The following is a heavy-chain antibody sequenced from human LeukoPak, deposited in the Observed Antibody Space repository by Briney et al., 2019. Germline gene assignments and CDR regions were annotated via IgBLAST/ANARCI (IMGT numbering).Heavy chain of an antibody. Sequence: PGGSLRLSCAASGFTFSDYYMSWIRQAPGKGLEWISYISSSGDTIFYADSVKGRFTISRDNAKNSLYLQMNSLRADDTAVYYCARAKWETHTFDYWGQGTLVTVSS. CDR3: ARAKWETHTFDY. V-gene: IGHV3-11*04. CDR2: ISSSGDTI. J-gene: IGHJ4*02. D-gene: IGHD1-26*01. CDR1: GFTFSDYY.